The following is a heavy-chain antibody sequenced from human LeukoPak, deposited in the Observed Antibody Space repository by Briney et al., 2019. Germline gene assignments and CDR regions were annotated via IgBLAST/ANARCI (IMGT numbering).Heavy chain of an antibody. CDR3: ARVQGIAAAGTVGGFGMDV. Sequence: ASVKVSCKATGYTFTGCCMHWVRHAPAQGLEQKGWINLNSGGTNYAQKFRGRVTMTRDKSISTAYMELSRLRSDDTAVYYCARVQGIAAAGTVGGFGMDVWGQGATVTVSS. CDR1: GYTFTGCC. V-gene: IGHV1-2*02. D-gene: IGHD6-13*01. J-gene: IGHJ6*02. CDR2: INLNSGGT.